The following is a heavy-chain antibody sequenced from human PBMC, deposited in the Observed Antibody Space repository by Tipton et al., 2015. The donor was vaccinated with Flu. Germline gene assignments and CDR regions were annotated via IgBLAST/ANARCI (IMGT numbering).Heavy chain of an antibody. CDR1: GGSISSYY. J-gene: IGHJ4*02. V-gene: IGHV4-59*01. Sequence: TLSLTCTVSGGSISSYYWSWIRQPPGKGLEWIGYIYYSGSTNYNPSLKSRVTISVDTSKNQFSLKLGSVTAADTAVYYCARGRSYSGYDYWGQGTLVTVSS. CDR2: IYYSGST. CDR3: ARGRSYSGYDY. D-gene: IGHD5-12*01.